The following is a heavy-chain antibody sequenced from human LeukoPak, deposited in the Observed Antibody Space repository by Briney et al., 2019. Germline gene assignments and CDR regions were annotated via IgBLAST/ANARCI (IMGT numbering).Heavy chain of an antibody. V-gene: IGHV3-7*01. D-gene: IGHD6-13*01. J-gene: IGHJ4*02. CDR1: GFTFSSYW. CDR3: AGAAAGPMYYFDY. Sequence: PGGSLRLSCAASGFTFSSYWMSWVRQAPGKGLEWVANIKQDGSEKCYVDSVKGRFTISRDNAKNSLYLQMNSLRAEDTAVYYCAGAAAGPMYYFDYWGQGILVTVSS. CDR2: IKQDGSEK.